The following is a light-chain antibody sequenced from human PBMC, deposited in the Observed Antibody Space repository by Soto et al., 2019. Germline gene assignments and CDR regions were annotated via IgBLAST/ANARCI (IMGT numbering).Light chain of an antibody. CDR3: QQYNNYVLT. CDR2: KAS. Sequence: DIQMTQSPSTLSASVGDRVTITCRASQSISSWLAWYQQRPGKAPKVLIYKASILESGVPSRFSASGSGTEFTLTISSLQPDDFATYYCQQYNNYVLTFGGGTKVEIK. J-gene: IGKJ4*01. CDR1: QSISSW. V-gene: IGKV1-5*03.